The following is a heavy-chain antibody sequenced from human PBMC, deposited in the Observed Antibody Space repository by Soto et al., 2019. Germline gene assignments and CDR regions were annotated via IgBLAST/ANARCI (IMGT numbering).Heavy chain of an antibody. Sequence: QAQLVQSGAEVKKPGASVRISCKSSEYTLTNFYVHWVRQVPGQGLEWMGVINPSGDTTTYAQKFQGRVTMTRDTSTSTVYMELASLSSDDTAVYYCTRGYDQRGNCWGQGTLVTVSS. CDR1: EYTLTNFY. D-gene: IGHD2-2*01. V-gene: IGHV1-46*01. CDR3: TRGYDQRGNC. CDR2: INPSGDTT. J-gene: IGHJ4*02.